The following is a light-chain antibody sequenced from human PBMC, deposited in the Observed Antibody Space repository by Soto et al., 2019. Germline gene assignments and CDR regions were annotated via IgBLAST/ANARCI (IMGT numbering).Light chain of an antibody. J-gene: IGKJ1*01. CDR1: QSVSSSF. Sequence: EIVLTQSPGTLSLSPGERATLSCRASQSVSSSFLAWYQQKPGQAPRLLIYGASNRATGIPDRFSGSGSGTDFTLTISRLEPGDFAVYYCQQYVTSPWAFGQGTKVDIK. CDR2: GAS. V-gene: IGKV3-20*01. CDR3: QQYVTSPWA.